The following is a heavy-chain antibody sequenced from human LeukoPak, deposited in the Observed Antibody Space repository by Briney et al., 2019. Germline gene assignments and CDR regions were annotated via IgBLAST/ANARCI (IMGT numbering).Heavy chain of an antibody. J-gene: IGHJ6*03. Sequence: SETVSLTCTVSGGSISSYYWSWIRQPPGKGLEWIGYIFYSGSNYYNPSLKSRVTISVDTSKNQFSLKLSSVTAADTAVYYCARALWTYGSGSYYYYYYMDVWGKGTTVTVS. V-gene: IGHV4-59*01. D-gene: IGHD3-10*01. CDR3: ARALWTYGSGSYYYYYYMDV. CDR2: IFYSGSN. CDR1: GGSISSYY.